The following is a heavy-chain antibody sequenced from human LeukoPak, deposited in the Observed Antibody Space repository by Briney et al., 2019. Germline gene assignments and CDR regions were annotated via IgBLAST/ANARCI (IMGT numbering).Heavy chain of an antibody. J-gene: IGHJ4*02. V-gene: IGHV1-3*01. D-gene: IGHD6-13*01. CDR3: ARERRGKAAAGTGGFDY. CDR1: GYTFTSYA. CDR2: ISAGNGNT. Sequence: GASVKVSCKASGYTFTSYALHWVRQAPGQRLEWMGWISAGNGNTKYSQKFQGRVTITRDTYARTAYMELSSLRSEDTAVYHRARERRGKAAAGTGGFDYWGQGTMVTVCS.